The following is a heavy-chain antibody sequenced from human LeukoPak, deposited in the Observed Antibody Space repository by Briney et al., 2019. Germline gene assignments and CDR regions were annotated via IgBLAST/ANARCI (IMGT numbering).Heavy chain of an antibody. CDR2: IRSKANSYAT. D-gene: IGHD6-13*01. V-gene: IGHV3-73*01. CDR1: GFTFSGSA. J-gene: IGHJ5*02. CDR3: TRHPGGILDTLAGIHNWFDP. Sequence: PGGSLRLSCAASGFTFSGSAMHWVRQASGKGLEWVGRIRSKANSYATAYAASVKGRFTISRDDSKNTAYLQMNSLKTEDTAVYYCTRHPGGILDTLAGIHNWFDPWGQGTLVTVSS.